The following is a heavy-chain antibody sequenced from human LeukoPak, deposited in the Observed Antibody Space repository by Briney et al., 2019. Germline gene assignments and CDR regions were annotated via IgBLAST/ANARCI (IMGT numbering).Heavy chain of an antibody. J-gene: IGHJ4*02. CDR3: ARALANGASCYDC. D-gene: IGHD2-15*01. CDR1: GFTFSTYW. Sequence: GGSLRLSCAASGFTFSTYWMTWVRQAPGKGLEWVADIKQDGSQTYYVDSVKGRFTISRDNAKNSVYLQMNSLTAEDTAVYYCARALANGASCYDCRGKGTLVTVAS. V-gene: IGHV3-7*02. CDR2: IKQDGSQT.